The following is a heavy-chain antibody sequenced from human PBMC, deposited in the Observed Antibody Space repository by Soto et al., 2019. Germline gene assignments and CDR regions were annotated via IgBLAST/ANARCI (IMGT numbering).Heavy chain of an antibody. Sequence: SETLSLTCAVYGGSFSGYYWRWIRQPPGKGLEWIGEINHSGSTNYNPSLKSRVTISVDTSKNQFSLKLSSVTAADTAVYYCARGFTSSFYYDSSGYHPPCWFDPWGQGTLVTVSS. CDR1: GGSFSGYY. J-gene: IGHJ5*02. D-gene: IGHD3-22*01. CDR3: ARGFTSSFYYDSSGYHPPCWFDP. V-gene: IGHV4-34*01. CDR2: INHSGST.